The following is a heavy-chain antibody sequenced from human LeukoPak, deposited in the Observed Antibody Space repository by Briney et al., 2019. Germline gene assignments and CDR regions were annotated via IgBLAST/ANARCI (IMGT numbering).Heavy chain of an antibody. CDR2: INHSGST. Sequence: KPSETLSLTCAVYGGSFSGYYWSWIRQPPGKGLEWIGEINHSGSTNYNPSLKSRVTISVDTSKNQFSLKLSSVTAADTAVYYCARYGDYVFGYWGQGTLVTVSS. V-gene: IGHV4-34*01. J-gene: IGHJ4*02. D-gene: IGHD4-17*01. CDR1: GGSFSGYY. CDR3: ARYGDYVFGY.